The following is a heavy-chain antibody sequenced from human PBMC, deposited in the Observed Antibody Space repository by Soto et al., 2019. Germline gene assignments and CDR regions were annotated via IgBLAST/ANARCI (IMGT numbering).Heavy chain of an antibody. V-gene: IGHV3-49*03. D-gene: IGHD2-15*01. Sequence: GGSLRLSCTASGLTFGDNAMSWFRQAPGKGLEWVGFIRSTGYGGTTEYAASVKGRFTISRDDSKSIAYLQMNSLKTEDTAVYYCSRAGVVVVAATYDPWGQGTLVTV. CDR2: IRSTGYGGTT. CDR1: GLTFGDNA. CDR3: SRAGVVVVAATYDP. J-gene: IGHJ5*02.